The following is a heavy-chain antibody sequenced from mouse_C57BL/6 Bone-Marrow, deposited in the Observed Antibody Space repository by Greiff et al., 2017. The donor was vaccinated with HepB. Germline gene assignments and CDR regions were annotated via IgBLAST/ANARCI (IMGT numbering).Heavy chain of an antibody. CDR1: GFNIKDDY. CDR3: TSQGLRLRRDYFDY. V-gene: IGHV14-4*01. CDR2: IDPENGDT. D-gene: IGHD3-2*02. Sequence: EVQLQQPGAELVRPGASVKLSCTASGFNIKDDYMHWVKQRPEQGLEWIGWIDPENGDTEYASKFQGKATITADTSSNSAYLQLSSLTSEDTAVYYCTSQGLRLRRDYFDYWGQGTTLTVSS. J-gene: IGHJ2*01.